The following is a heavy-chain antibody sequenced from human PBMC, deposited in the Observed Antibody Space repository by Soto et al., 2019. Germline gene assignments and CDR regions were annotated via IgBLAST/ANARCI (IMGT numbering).Heavy chain of an antibody. V-gene: IGHV1-69*06. CDR1: GGTFSSYA. D-gene: IGHD2-2*01. CDR3: ARASLGLVVPAAIPLDY. Sequence: SEKVSCKASGGTFSSYAISWVRQAPGQGLEWMGGIIPIFGTANYAQKFQGRVTITADKSTSTAYMELSSLRSEDTAVYYCARASLGLVVPAAIPLDYWGQGTLVTVSS. J-gene: IGHJ4*02. CDR2: IIPIFGTA.